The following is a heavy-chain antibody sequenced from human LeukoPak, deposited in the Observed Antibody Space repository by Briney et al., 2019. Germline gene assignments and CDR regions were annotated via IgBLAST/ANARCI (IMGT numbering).Heavy chain of an antibody. Sequence: GGSLRLSCAASGFTFSSYWMHWVRQAPGKGLVWVSRINSDGSSTSYADSVKGRFTISRDNAKNTLYLQMNSLRAEDTAVYYCASETYIVVVPAATFDYRGQGTLVTVSS. CDR1: GFTFSSYW. CDR2: INSDGSST. CDR3: ASETYIVVVPAATFDY. J-gene: IGHJ4*02. D-gene: IGHD2-2*01. V-gene: IGHV3-74*01.